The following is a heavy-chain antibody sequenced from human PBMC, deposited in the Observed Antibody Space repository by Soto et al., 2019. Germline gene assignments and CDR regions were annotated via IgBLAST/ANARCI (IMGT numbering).Heavy chain of an antibody. CDR2: SYYSGST. CDR3: ARGYSYGYVTFDY. V-gene: IGHV4-59*01. D-gene: IGHD5-18*01. J-gene: IGHJ4*02. CDR1: GGSITSYY. Sequence: QVQLQESGPGLVKPSETLSLTCTVSGGSITSYYWSWIRQPPGKGLEWIGYSYYSGSTNYTPSLESRVTISVDTSKNQFSLKLSSVTAADTAVYYCARGYSYGYVTFDYWGQGTLVTVSS.